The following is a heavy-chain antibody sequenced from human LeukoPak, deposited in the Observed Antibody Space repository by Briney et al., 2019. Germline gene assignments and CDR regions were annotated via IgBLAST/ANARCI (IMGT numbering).Heavy chain of an antibody. J-gene: IGHJ4*02. D-gene: IGHD6-13*01. CDR2: IFHSGST. CDR3: ARGEQQLVFDY. Sequence: SQTLSLTCTVSGGSISSGGYYWSWIRQPPGKGLEWIGYIFHSGSTYYNPSLKSRVTISVDRSKNQFSLKLSSVTAADTAVYYCARGEQQLVFDYWGQGTLVTVSS. V-gene: IGHV4-30-2*01. CDR1: GGSISSGGYY.